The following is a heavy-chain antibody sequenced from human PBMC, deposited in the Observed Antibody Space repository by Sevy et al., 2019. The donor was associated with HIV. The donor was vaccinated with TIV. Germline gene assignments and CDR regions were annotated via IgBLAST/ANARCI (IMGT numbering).Heavy chain of an antibody. CDR1: GFTFSRYA. J-gene: IGHJ6*03. Sequence: GGSLRLSCAASGFTFSRYAMSWVRQAPGKGPEWVSAISGGGGSTYYAYSVKGRFTISRDNSKNTLYLQMNSLRAEDTAVYYCAKDPVAYCGGDCLYYMDVWGKGTTVTVSS. CDR3: AKDPVAYCGGDCLYYMDV. D-gene: IGHD2-21*02. V-gene: IGHV3-23*01. CDR2: ISGGGGST.